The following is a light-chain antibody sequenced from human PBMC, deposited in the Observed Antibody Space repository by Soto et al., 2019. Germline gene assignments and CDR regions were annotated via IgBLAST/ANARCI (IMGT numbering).Light chain of an antibody. J-gene: IGLJ2*01. CDR2: DVS. CDR3: SSYGGSNNVL. Sequence: QSVLTQPPSASGSPGQSVTISCTGTSSDVGGYNYVSWYQQYPGKAPTLMIYDVSKRPSGVPDRFSGSKSGNTASLTVSGLQAEDEADYYCSSYGGSNNVLFGGGTKLTVL. V-gene: IGLV2-8*01. CDR1: SSDVGGYNY.